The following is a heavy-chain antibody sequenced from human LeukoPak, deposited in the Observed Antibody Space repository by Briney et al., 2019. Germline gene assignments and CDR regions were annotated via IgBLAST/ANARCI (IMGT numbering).Heavy chain of an antibody. CDR1: GYTFTGYY. CDR2: INPNSGGT. V-gene: IGHV1-2*04. CDR3: ARGMGYYYDSSGPFDY. D-gene: IGHD3-22*01. Sequence: ASVKVSCKASGYTFTGYYMHWVRQAPGQGLEWMGWINPNSGGTNYAQKFQGWVTMTRDTSISTAYMELSRLRSDDTAVYYCARGMGYYYDSSGPFDYWGQGTLVTVSS. J-gene: IGHJ4*02.